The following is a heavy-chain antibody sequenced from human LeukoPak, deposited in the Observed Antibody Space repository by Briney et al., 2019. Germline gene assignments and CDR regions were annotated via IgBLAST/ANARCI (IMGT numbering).Heavy chain of an antibody. CDR2: IYHSGST. CDR3: ARGNDFWSGSYYFDY. V-gene: IGHV4-30-2*01. D-gene: IGHD3-3*01. CDR1: GGSISSGGYS. Sequence: SETLSLTCAVSGGSISSGGYSWSWIRQPPGKGLEWIGYIYHSGSTYYNPSLKSRVTISVDRSKNQFSLKLSSVTAADTAVYYCARGNDFWSGSYYFDYWGQGTLVTASS. J-gene: IGHJ4*02.